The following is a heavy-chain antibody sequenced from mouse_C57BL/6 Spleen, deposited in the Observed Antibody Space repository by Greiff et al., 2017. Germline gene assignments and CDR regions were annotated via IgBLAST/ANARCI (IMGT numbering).Heavy chain of an antibody. CDR3: ARRVRGYFDV. Sequence: QVQLQQSGTELVRPGASVKLSCKASGYTFTSYWMHWVKQRPGQGLDWIGNINPSNGDTNYNQKFKDKATLTVDKSSSTAYMQLSSLTSEDSAVYYCARRVRGYFDVWGTGTTVTVSS. CDR2: INPSNGDT. J-gene: IGHJ1*03. V-gene: IGHV1-53*01. D-gene: IGHD2-14*01. CDR1: GYTFTSYW.